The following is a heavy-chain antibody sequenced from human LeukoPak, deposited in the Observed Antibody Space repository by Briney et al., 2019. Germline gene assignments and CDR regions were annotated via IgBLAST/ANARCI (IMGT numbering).Heavy chain of an antibody. V-gene: IGHV1-18*01. CDR1: GYTFTSYG. CDR3: ARDPTRLAYCGGDCYSDY. CDR2: ISAYNGNT. Sequence: ASVKVSCKASGYTFTSYGISWVRQAPGQGLEWMGWISAYNGNTNYARKLQGRVTMTTDTSTSTAYMELRSLRSDDTAVYYCARDPTRLAYCGGDCYSDYWGQGTLVTVSS. J-gene: IGHJ4*02. D-gene: IGHD2-21*02.